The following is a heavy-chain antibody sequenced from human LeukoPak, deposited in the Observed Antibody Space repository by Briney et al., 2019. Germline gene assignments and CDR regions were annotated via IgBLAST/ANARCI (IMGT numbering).Heavy chain of an antibody. J-gene: IGHJ4*02. V-gene: IGHV3-23*01. D-gene: IGHD3-16*02. Sequence: AGSLTLSCAASAFTFSSYSMSWVRQPAGKGLEWVSAISGSGGSTYYADSVKGRFTISRDNSKNTLYLQMNSLRAEDTAVYYCAKDQGDYVWGSYLPDWGQGTLVTVSS. CDR2: ISGSGGST. CDR1: AFTFSSYS. CDR3: AKDQGDYVWGSYLPD.